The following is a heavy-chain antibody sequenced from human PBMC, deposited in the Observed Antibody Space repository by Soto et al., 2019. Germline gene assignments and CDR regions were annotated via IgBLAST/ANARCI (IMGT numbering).Heavy chain of an antibody. CDR2: IYYSGST. J-gene: IGHJ4*02. D-gene: IGHD3-9*01. CDR1: GGSISSGGYY. Sequence: QVQLQESGPGLVKPSQTLSLTCTVSGGSISSGGYYWSWIRQHPGKGLEWIGYIYYSGSTYYNPSLKSRVTRSVDTSKNQFSRKLSSVTAADTDVYYCARYVLTGYYKGLDYWGQGTLVTVSS. CDR3: ARYVLTGYYKGLDY. V-gene: IGHV4-31*03.